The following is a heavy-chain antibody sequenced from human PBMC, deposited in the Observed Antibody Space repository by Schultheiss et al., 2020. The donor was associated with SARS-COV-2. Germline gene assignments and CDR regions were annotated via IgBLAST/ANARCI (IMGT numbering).Heavy chain of an antibody. CDR3: ARDLSWGRDD. J-gene: IGHJ4*02. Sequence: GGSLRLSCAASGFTFSRNAMSWVRQAPGKGLEWVSSISGSGDRTNYADSVRGRFIISRDNSKNTLYLQMTSLRVEDTGIYFCARDLSWGRDDWGQGTLVTVSS. V-gene: IGHV3-23*01. CDR2: ISGSGDRT. D-gene: IGHD7-27*01. CDR1: GFTFSRNA.